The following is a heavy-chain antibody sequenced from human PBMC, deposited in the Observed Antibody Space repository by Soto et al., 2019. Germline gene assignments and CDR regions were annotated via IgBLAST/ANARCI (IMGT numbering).Heavy chain of an antibody. V-gene: IGHV1-69*08. J-gene: IGHJ3*01. Sequence: SVKVSCKASGGTFSSYIINWVRQAPGQGLEWMGRIIPISDTTDYARKFQGRVSFSADKATTTAYMELNSLGSDDTALYYCATRKWRVVFDVWGQGTMVTVSS. CDR1: GGTFSSYI. CDR2: IIPISDTT. D-gene: IGHD2-8*01. CDR3: ATRKWRVVFDV.